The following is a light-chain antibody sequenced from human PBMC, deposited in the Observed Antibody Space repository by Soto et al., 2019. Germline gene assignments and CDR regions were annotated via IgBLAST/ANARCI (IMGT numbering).Light chain of an antibody. Sequence: SSELTQPPSVSVSPGQTASITCSGAKLGDKYACWYQQKPGQSPVLVIYQDSKRPSGIPERFSGSNSGNTATLTISGTQAMDEADYYCQAWDSSTARYVFGTGTKVTVL. CDR2: QDS. V-gene: IGLV3-1*01. J-gene: IGLJ1*01. CDR1: KLGDKY. CDR3: QAWDSSTARYV.